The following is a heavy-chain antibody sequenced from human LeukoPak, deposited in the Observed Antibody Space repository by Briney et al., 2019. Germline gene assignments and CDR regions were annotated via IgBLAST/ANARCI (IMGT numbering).Heavy chain of an antibody. V-gene: IGHV3-9*01. CDR2: ITWNCGRI. CDR1: GFKFDDYA. D-gene: IGHD3-10*01. J-gene: IGHJ6*02. CDR3: AKDNEGAGTFYPRYGMDV. Sequence: GRSLILSCAASGFKFDDYAMHWVREVPGKGVEGVAVITWNCGRIWYVDSVKGRFTISKDNANNALYLQMNSLRAEDTALYYCAKDNEGAGTFYPRYGMDVWGQGTTVTVSS.